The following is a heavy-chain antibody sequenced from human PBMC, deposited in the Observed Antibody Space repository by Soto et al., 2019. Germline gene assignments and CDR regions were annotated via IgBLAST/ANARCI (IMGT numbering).Heavy chain of an antibody. J-gene: IGHJ3*01. D-gene: IGHD3-22*01. V-gene: IGHV1-18*04. Sequence: ASVKVSCKASGYTFTSYGISWVRQAPGQGLEWMGWISAYNGNTNYAQKLQGRVTMTTDTSTSTAYMELRSLRSDDTAVYYCARGYYDSSGYYWGDAFDVWGQGTTVTVSS. CDR1: GYTFTSYG. CDR2: ISAYNGNT. CDR3: ARGYYDSSGYYWGDAFDV.